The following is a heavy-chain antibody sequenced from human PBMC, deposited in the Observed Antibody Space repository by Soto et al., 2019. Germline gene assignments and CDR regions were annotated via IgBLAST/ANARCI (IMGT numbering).Heavy chain of an antibody. CDR3: AHSSRTGYSSEGEFDS. D-gene: IGHD6-25*01. V-gene: IGHV2-5*02. J-gene: IGHJ4*02. CDR1: GFSLSTSGVG. CDR2: IYWDDDK. Sequence: QITLKESGPTLVKPTQTLTLTCTFSGFSLSTSGVGVGWIRQPPGKALEWLALIYWDDDKRYSPSLMSRLPITKDTSKNQVVLTMTNMGLVDPATYYCAHSSRTGYSSEGEFDSWGQGTLVTVSS.